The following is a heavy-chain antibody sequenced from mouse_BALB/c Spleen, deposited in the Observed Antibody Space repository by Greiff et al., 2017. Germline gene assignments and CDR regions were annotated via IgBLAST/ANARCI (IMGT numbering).Heavy chain of an antibody. Sequence: VQRVESGAELMKPGASVKISCKATGYTFSSYWIEWVKQRPGHGLEWIGEILPGSGSTNYNEKFKGKATFTADTSSNTAYMQLSSLTSEDSAVYYCARYGSSYVGAMDYWGQGTSVTVSS. CDR3: ARYGSSYVGAMDY. D-gene: IGHD1-1*01. CDR1: GYTFSSYW. J-gene: IGHJ4*01. CDR2: ILPGSGST. V-gene: IGHV1-9*01.